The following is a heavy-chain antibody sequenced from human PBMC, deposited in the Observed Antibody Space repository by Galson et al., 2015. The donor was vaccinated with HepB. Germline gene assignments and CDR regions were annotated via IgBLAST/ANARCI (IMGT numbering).Heavy chain of an antibody. CDR3: ARDMNGGSSWYEVCNYGMDV. D-gene: IGHD6-13*01. Sequence: SVKVSCKAFGGILTNHAITWVRQAPGEGLEWMGGIIPIYGTVAFADKFEGRVKFSADESTGTAYLDLSSLTSEDTAVYYCARDMNGGSSWYEVCNYGMDVWGQGTTVTVSS. J-gene: IGHJ6*02. CDR2: IIPIYGTV. CDR1: GGILTNHA. V-gene: IGHV1-69*13.